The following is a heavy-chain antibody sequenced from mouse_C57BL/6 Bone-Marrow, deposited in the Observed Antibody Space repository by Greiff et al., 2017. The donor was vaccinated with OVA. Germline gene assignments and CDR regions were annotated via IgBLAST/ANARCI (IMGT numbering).Heavy chain of an antibody. CDR3: TDGYYGYFDY. Sequence: VQLKESGAELVRPGASVKLSCTASGFNIKDDYMHWVKQRPEQGLEWIGWIDPENGDTEYASKFQGKATITADTSSNTAYLQLSSLTSEDTAVYYCTDGYYGYFDYWGQGTTLTVSS. CDR2: IDPENGDT. D-gene: IGHD2-3*01. CDR1: GFNIKDDY. J-gene: IGHJ2*01. V-gene: IGHV14-4*01.